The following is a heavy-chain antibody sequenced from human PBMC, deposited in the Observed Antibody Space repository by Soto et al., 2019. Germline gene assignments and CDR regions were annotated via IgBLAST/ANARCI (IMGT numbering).Heavy chain of an antibody. Sequence: GGSLRLSCEASGFTFSNFAMHWVRQSTGRGLEWVALISYGSTIEYYADSVKGRFTISRDNSKSTLYLQMDSLRAEDTAVYYCAKASSGSNYFDSWGQGTLVTVSS. J-gene: IGHJ4*02. CDR1: GFTFSNFA. CDR2: ISYGSTIE. D-gene: IGHD1-26*01. V-gene: IGHV3-30*18. CDR3: AKASSGSNYFDS.